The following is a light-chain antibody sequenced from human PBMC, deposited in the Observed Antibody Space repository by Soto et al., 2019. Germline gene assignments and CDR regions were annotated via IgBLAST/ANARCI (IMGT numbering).Light chain of an antibody. J-gene: IGKJ1*01. V-gene: IGKV3-20*01. Sequence: EIVLTQSPGTLSLSPGEGATLSCRASQSVSSNYLAWYQQKPGQAPRLLIYGASNRPTGIPDRFRGSGSGTDFTLTITRLEPEDFAVYYCQQYGSSGTFGQGTKVDIK. CDR1: QSVSSNY. CDR2: GAS. CDR3: QQYGSSGT.